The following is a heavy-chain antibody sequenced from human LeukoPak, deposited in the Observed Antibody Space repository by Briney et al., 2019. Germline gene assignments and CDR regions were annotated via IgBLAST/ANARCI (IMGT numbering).Heavy chain of an antibody. J-gene: IGHJ3*02. CDR1: GGSFSGYS. CDR2: INHSGSS. V-gene: IGHV4-34*01. D-gene: IGHD5-12*01. CDR3: ARGLYSGSPRDAFDI. Sequence: SETLSLTCAVYGGSFSGYSWSWIRQPPGEGLEWIGEINHSGSSNYSPSLKGRINISVDTSKSQFSLNLISVTAADTAVYYCARGLYSGSPRDAFDIWGQGTMVTVS.